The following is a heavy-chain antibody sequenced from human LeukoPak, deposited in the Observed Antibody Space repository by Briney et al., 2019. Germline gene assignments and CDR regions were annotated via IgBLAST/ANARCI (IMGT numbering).Heavy chain of an antibody. CDR2: INPNSGDT. CDR1: TYTFTDNS. Sequence: ASVKVSCKASTYTFTDNSIHWVRQAPGQGPQWMGWINPNSGDTHYARNFQDRVTLTRDTSLSTAYMELTSLRSDDTAMYNCARENSFGSGSYIFDSWGQGTLVTVSS. J-gene: IGHJ4*02. CDR3: ARENSFGSGSYIFDS. V-gene: IGHV1-2*02. D-gene: IGHD3-10*01.